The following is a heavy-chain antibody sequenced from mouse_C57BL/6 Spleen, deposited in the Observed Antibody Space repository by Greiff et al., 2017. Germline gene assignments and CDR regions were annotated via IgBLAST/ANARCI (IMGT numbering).Heavy chain of an antibody. V-gene: IGHV1-15*01. CDR3: ARSTEMYYFDY. J-gene: IGHJ2*01. CDR1: GYTFTDYE. CDR2: IDPETGGT. Sequence: VQLQQSGAELVRPGASVTLSCKASGYTFTDYEMHWVKQTPVHGLEWIGAIDPETGGTAYNQKFKGKAILTADKSSSTAYMELRSLTSEDSAVYYCARSTEMYYFDYWGQGTAGTVSS.